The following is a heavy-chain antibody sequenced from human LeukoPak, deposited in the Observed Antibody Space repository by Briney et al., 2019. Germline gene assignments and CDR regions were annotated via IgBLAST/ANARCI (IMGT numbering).Heavy chain of an antibody. CDR3: AKAGVVATMDNWFDP. V-gene: IGHV3-23*01. CDR1: GFTFSSYA. Sequence: GGSLRLSCAASGFTFSSYAMSRVRQAPGKGLEWVSAISGSGGSTYYADSVKGRFTISRDNSKNTLYLQMNSLRAEDTAVYYCAKAGVVATMDNWFDPWAREPWSPSPQ. CDR2: ISGSGGST. D-gene: IGHD5-12*01. J-gene: IGHJ5*02.